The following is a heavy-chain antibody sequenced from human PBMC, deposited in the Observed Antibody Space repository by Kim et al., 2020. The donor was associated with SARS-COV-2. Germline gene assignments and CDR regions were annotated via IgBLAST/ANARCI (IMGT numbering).Heavy chain of an antibody. Sequence: TYDADSVEGRFTISRDNSKSVLYLQMDSLRAEDAAVYYCAPKANIEVAERYWGQGALVTVSS. D-gene: IGHD6-13*01. J-gene: IGHJ1*01. V-gene: IGHV3-23*01. CDR2: T. CDR3: APKANIEVAERY.